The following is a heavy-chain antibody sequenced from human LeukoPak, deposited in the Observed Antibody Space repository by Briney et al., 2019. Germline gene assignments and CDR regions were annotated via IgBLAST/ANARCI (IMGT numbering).Heavy chain of an antibody. CDR3: AFYRRNPLDY. CDR2: IYSGSST. CDR1: GFTVSSNY. V-gene: IGHV3-66*02. Sequence: GGSLRLSCAASGFTVSSNYMSWVRQAPGKGLEWVSVIYSGSSTYYADSVKGRFTISRDSSKNTLYLQMNSLRAEDTAVYYCAFYRRNPLDYWGQGTLVTVSS. D-gene: IGHD3-16*02. J-gene: IGHJ4*02.